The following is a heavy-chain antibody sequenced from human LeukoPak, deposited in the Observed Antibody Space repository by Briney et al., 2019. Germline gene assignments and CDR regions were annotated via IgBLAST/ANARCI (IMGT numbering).Heavy chain of an antibody. D-gene: IGHD3-22*01. CDR2: INHSGST. Sequence: SETLSLTCAVYGGSFSGYYWSWIRQPPGKGLEWIGEINHSGSTNYNPSLKSRVTISVDTSKNQFSLKLSSVTAADTAVYYCARQPVYDSSGYSAFDIWGQGTMVTVSS. V-gene: IGHV4-34*01. J-gene: IGHJ3*02. CDR1: GGSFSGYY. CDR3: ARQPVYDSSGYSAFDI.